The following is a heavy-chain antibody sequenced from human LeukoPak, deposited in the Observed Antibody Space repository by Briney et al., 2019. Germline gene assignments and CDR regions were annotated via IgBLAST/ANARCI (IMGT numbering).Heavy chain of an antibody. V-gene: IGHV3-11*01. CDR2: VSSGSSTI. D-gene: IGHD3-10*02. J-gene: IGHJ5*02. CDR3: ASAITMFDWPSGLGWFDP. CDR1: GFTFSDYY. Sequence: GSLRLSCAASGFTFSDYYMSWIRQAPGKALEWVSYVSSGSSTIYYADSVKGRFTVSRDNGKRSLYLHMNSLRAEDTAVYYCASAITMFDWPSGLGWFDPWGQGTLVTVSS.